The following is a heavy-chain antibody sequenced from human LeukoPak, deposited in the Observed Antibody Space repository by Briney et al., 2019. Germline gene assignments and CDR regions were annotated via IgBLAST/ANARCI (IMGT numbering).Heavy chain of an antibody. V-gene: IGHV1-8*03. D-gene: IGHD3-22*01. Sequence: ASVKVSCKTSGYTFTNFDINWVRQATGQGLEWLGWMNPYTGKTGYAQKFQGRVTFTGDTSIGTAYMEVSSLTSEDTAVYYCARAPIPYYYDSSAYYSDYWGQGTLVTVSS. J-gene: IGHJ4*02. CDR1: GYTFTNFD. CDR3: ARAPIPYYYDSSAYYSDY. CDR2: MNPYTGKT.